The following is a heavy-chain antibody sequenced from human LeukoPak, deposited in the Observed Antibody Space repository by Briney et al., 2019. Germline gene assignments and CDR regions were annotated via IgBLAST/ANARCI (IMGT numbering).Heavy chain of an antibody. D-gene: IGHD4-17*01. CDR1: GFSLSTSGVG. Sequence: SGPTLVNPTQTLTLTCTFSGFSLSTSGVGVGWVRQPPGKALEWLALIYWNDDNRCSPSLKSRLTIMKDTSKNQVVLIMTNMDPVDTATYYCAHYGDYRFMYYFDYWGQGTPVTVSS. J-gene: IGHJ4*02. V-gene: IGHV2-5*01. CDR3: AHYGDYRFMYYFDY. CDR2: IYWNDDN.